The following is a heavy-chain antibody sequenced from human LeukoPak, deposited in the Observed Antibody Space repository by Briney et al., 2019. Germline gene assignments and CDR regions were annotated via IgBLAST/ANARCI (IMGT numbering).Heavy chain of an antibody. V-gene: IGHV3-66*01. Sequence: GGSLRLSCAASGFTVSSNYMSWVRQAPGKGPEWVSVVYSGGSTYYADSVKGRFTISRDNSKNTLYLQMNSLRAEDTAVYYCARDISSYDLYYYYGMDVWGQGTTVTVSS. D-gene: IGHD5-18*01. CDR2: VYSGGST. J-gene: IGHJ6*02. CDR1: GFTVSSNY. CDR3: ARDISSYDLYYYYGMDV.